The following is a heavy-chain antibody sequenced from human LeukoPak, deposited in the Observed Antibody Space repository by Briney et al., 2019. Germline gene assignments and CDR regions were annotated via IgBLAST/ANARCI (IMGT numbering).Heavy chain of an antibody. CDR2: ISAYNGNT. J-gene: IGHJ4*02. CDR3: ARDPSPYCSGGGCYSAY. Sequence: ASVKFSCKATGYTFINYGISWVRQAPGQGLEWMGWISAYNGNTNYAQKLQGRVTMTTDTSTSTAYMELRSLRFDDTAVYCCARDPSPYCSGGGCYSAYWGQGTLVTVSS. CDR1: GYTFINYG. D-gene: IGHD2-15*01. V-gene: IGHV1-18*01.